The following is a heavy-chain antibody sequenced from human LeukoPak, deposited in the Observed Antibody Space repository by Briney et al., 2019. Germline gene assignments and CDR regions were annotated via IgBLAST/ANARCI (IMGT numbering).Heavy chain of an antibody. CDR3: ATAVAGYFDY. Sequence: ASVKVSCKASGGTFSSYAISWVRQAPGQGLEWMGRIIPILGIANYAQKFQGRATITADKSTSTAYMELSSLRSEDTAVYYCATAVAGYFDYWDQGTLVTVSS. CDR2: IIPILGIA. J-gene: IGHJ4*02. CDR1: GGTFSSYA. D-gene: IGHD6-19*01. V-gene: IGHV1-69*04.